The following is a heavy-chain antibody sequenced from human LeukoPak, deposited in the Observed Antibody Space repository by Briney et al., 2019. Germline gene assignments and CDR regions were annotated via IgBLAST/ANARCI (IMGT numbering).Heavy chain of an antibody. V-gene: IGHV3-48*03. CDR1: GFTFSSYE. D-gene: IGHD3-10*01. CDR3: ARDLGDITMVRGDADY. CDR2: ISTSGSTI. J-gene: IGHJ4*02. Sequence: GSLRLSCAASGFTFSSYEMNWVRQAPGKGLEWVSYISTSGSTIYYVDSVKGRFTISRDNAKNSLYLQMNRLRAEDTAVYYCARDLGDITMVRGDADYWGQGTLVTVSS.